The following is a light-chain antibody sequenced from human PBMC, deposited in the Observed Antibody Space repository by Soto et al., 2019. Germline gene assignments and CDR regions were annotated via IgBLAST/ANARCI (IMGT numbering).Light chain of an antibody. Sequence: LTQPHSVSESPGKTVTISCAASGGNIANNYVQWYQQRPGSAPSVVIYADDQRPSGVPDRFSGSIDSSSNSASLIISGLRTEDEADYYCQSYDATSVVFGGGTKLTVL. V-gene: IGLV6-57*02. CDR1: GGNIANNY. J-gene: IGLJ2*01. CDR2: ADD. CDR3: QSYDATSVV.